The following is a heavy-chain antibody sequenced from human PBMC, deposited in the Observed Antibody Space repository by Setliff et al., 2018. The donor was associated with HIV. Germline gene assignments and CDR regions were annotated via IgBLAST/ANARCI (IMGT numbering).Heavy chain of an antibody. J-gene: IGHJ4*02. CDR1: GGSISSSHDF. D-gene: IGHD3-22*01. Sequence: PSETLSLTCTVSGGSISSSHDFWNWIRQPPGKGLEWIGAISYGGITYYNPSLTSRVTISVDTSKNQFSLKVTSVTAVDTAVYYCARVPGRDYYDTSGDFDYWGLGTLVTVSS. V-gene: IGHV4-39*07. CDR2: ISYGGIT. CDR3: ARVPGRDYYDTSGDFDY.